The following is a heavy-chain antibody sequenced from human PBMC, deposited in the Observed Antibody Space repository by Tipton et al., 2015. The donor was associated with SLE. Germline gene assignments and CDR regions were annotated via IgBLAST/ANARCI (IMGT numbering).Heavy chain of an antibody. Sequence: TLSLTCTVSCGSINGYYWSWIRQPPGKGLEWIAFIYSTGSTHYNPSLKSRVTISVDASKNQFSLKVTSATSADTGLYYCARQPSNTATFDIWGQGTLVTVSS. CDR2: IYSTGST. D-gene: IGHD1-14*01. J-gene: IGHJ3*02. V-gene: IGHV4-59*01. CDR1: CGSINGYY. CDR3: ARQPSNTATFDI.